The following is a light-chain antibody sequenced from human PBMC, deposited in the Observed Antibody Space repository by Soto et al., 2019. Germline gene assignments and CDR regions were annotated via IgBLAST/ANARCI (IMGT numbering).Light chain of an antibody. Sequence: DIQMTQSPSTLSASVGDRVTITCRASQSVRTYLAWYQQKPGRAPKLLIYQVSSLESGGPSRFSGSGSGTEFTLTISSLQPDDFATYYCQQYESLVTFGQGTKVEIK. CDR3: QQYESLVT. CDR2: QVS. J-gene: IGKJ1*01. CDR1: QSVRTY. V-gene: IGKV1-5*03.